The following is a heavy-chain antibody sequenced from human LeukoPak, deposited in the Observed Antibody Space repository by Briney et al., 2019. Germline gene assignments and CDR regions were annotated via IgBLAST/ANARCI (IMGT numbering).Heavy chain of an antibody. CDR3: ARVRITMIVVVITPPDY. D-gene: IGHD3-22*01. CDR2: INPNSGGT. V-gene: IGHV1-2*02. CDR1: GYTFTGYY. Sequence: ASVKVSCKASGYTFTGYYMHWVRQAPGQGPEWMGWINPNSGGTNYAQKFQGRVTMTRDTSISTAYMELSRLRSDDTAVYYCARVRITMIVVVITPPDYWGQGTLVTVSS. J-gene: IGHJ4*02.